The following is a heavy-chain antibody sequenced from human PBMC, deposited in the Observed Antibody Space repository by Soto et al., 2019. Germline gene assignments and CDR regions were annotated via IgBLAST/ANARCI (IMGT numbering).Heavy chain of an antibody. Sequence: HVQVVESGGGVVQRGRSLRLSCATSGFTFRSDGMHWVRQAPGKGLEWVAFVWPDGSKKYYGDSVKGRFTISRDNSNNTLYLQMNSLRAEDTAIYYCAREEPGDYDNFYYGMDVWGQGTTVTVSS. V-gene: IGHV3-33*01. CDR1: GFTFRSDG. CDR3: AREEPGDYDNFYYGMDV. J-gene: IGHJ6*02. D-gene: IGHD4-17*01. CDR2: VWPDGSKK.